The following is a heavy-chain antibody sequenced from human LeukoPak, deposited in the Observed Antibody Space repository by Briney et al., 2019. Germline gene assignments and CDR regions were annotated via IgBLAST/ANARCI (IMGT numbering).Heavy chain of an antibody. Sequence: GGSLRLSCAASGFTFSSYGMHWVRQAPGKGLEWVAVISYDGSNKYYADSVKGRFTISRDNSKNTLYLQMNSLRAEDTAVYYCAKDPSPQYCSGGSYYSERDYYYYGMDVWGQGTTVTVSS. CDR3: AKDPSPQYCSGGSYYSERDYYYYGMDV. CDR1: GFTFSSYG. D-gene: IGHD2-15*01. V-gene: IGHV3-30*18. CDR2: ISYDGSNK. J-gene: IGHJ6*02.